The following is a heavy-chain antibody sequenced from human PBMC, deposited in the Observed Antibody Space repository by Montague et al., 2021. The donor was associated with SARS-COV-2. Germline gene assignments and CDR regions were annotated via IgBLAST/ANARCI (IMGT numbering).Heavy chain of an antibody. CDR3: AKGFTSWPRGLFDY. D-gene: IGHD2-2*01. CDR2: IWYDGSNK. V-gene: IGHV3-33*03. CDR1: GFTFSSYG. Sequence: SLRLSCAVSGFTFSSYGMHWVRQAPGKGLEWVAVIWYDGSNKYYADSVKGRFTISRDKSKNALYLQMNSLRAEDTAVYYCAKGFTSWPRGLFDYWGQGSLVTVSS. J-gene: IGHJ4*02.